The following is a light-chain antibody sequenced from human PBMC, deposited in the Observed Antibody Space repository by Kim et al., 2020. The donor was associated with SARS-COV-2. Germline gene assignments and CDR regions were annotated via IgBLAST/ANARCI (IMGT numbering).Light chain of an antibody. CDR1: SSDVGAYNY. J-gene: IGLJ2*01. CDR3: SSYVPITIFV. Sequence: QSALTQPASVSGSPGQSIAISCTGTSSDVGAYNYVSWYQQHPGKAPKLMIYDVTNRPSGISSRFSGSKSDNTASLTISGLQAEDEAHYYCSSYVPITIFVFGGGTQRTVL. CDR2: DVT. V-gene: IGLV2-14*03.